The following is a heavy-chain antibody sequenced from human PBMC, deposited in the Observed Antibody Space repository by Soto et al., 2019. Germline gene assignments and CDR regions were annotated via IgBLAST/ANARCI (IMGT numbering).Heavy chain of an antibody. CDR2: INPKTGGT. CDR1: GYIFSGYY. Sequence: QVQLLQSGAEVKKPGTSVRVSCKASGYIFSGYYIHWLRQAPGQGLEWMGWINPKTGGTKYTQKFQGRVTLTRDTSRSTAYMELSRVTSDDTAVYYCARDEIQLWVEGPAFDYWGQGTLVTVSS. J-gene: IGHJ4*02. V-gene: IGHV1-2*02. CDR3: ARDEIQLWVEGPAFDY. D-gene: IGHD5-18*01.